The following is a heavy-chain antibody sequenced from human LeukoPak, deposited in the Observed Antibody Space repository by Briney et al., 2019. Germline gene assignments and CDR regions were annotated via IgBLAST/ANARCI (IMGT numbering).Heavy chain of an antibody. Sequence: ASVKVPCKASGYTFTSYYMHWVRQAPGQGLEWMGIINPSGGSTSYAQKFQGRVTMTRDTSTSTVYMELSSLRSEDTAVYYCARVKPDYYYYYGMDVWGQGTTVTVSS. CDR1: GYTFTSYY. CDR2: INPSGGST. CDR3: ARVKPDYYYYYGMDV. V-gene: IGHV1-46*01. J-gene: IGHJ6*02. D-gene: IGHD1-14*01.